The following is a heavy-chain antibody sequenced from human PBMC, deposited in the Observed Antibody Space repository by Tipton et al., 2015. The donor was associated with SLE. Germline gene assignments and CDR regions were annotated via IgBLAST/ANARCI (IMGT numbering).Heavy chain of an antibody. V-gene: IGHV1-18*01. Sequence: QVQLVQSGAEVKKPGSSVKVSCKASGGTFSSYAISWVRQAPGQGLEWMGWISAYNGNTNYAQKLQGRVTMTTDTSTSTAYMELRSLRSDDTAVYYCARAPGSSWYKEDFQHWGQGTLVTVSS. CDR3: ARAPGSSWYKEDFQH. J-gene: IGHJ1*01. CDR2: ISAYNGNT. D-gene: IGHD6-13*01. CDR1: GGTFSSYA.